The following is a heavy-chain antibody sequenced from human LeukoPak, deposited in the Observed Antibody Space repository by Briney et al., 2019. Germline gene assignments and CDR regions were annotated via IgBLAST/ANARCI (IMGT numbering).Heavy chain of an antibody. J-gene: IGHJ4*02. CDR2: ISPSTGTT. CDR1: GFTFTSYA. V-gene: IGHV3-23*01. D-gene: IGHD6-13*01. CDR3: AKGGYGYSSSWFDY. Sequence: GGSLRLSCAASGFTFTSYAMSWVRQAPGKGLEWVSAISPSTGTTYYADSVKGRFTISRDNSKNTLHLQMNSLRAEDTAVYYCAKGGYGYSSSWFDYWGQGTLVTVSS.